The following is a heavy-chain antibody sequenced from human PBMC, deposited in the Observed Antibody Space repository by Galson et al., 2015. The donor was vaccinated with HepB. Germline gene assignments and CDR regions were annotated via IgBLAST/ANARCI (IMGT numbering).Heavy chain of an antibody. CDR1: GYTFTGYY. J-gene: IGHJ3*02. CDR2: INPNSGGT. V-gene: IGHV1-2*02. D-gene: IGHD2-2*01. Sequence: SVKVSCKASGYTFTGYYMHWVRQAPGQGLEWMGWINPNSGGTNYAQKFQGRVTMTRDTSISTAYMELSRLGSDDTAVYYCARNYCSSTSCVDAFDIWGQGTMVTVSS. CDR3: ARNYCSSTSCVDAFDI.